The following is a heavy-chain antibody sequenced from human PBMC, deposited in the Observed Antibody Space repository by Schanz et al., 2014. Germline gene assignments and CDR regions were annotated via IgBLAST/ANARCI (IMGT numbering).Heavy chain of an antibody. J-gene: IGHJ6*02. CDR3: ARETTIITGGAFDV. D-gene: IGHD3-9*01. CDR2: INPSVGNT. V-gene: IGHV1-46*01. CDR1: GYTFTSYY. Sequence: QVQLVQSGAEVKKPGASVKVSCKASGYTFTSYYMHWVRQAPGQGLEWMGIINPSVGNTNYAQKFRGRVTMTRDTSTSTVYMELSSLRSEDTAVYYCARETTIITGGAFDVWGQGTTVTVSS.